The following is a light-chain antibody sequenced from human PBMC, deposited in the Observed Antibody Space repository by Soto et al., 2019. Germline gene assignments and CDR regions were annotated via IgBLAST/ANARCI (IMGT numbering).Light chain of an antibody. J-gene: IGLJ1*01. Sequence: QSALTQPASVSGSPGQSITISCTGSSSDVGTYNYVSWFQQHPGKAPKLMIYELSNRPSGVSNRSSGSKSGNTASLTISWLQAEDEADYYCSLYTSSKTYNYVFGHGTKVT. CDR2: ELS. V-gene: IGLV2-14*01. CDR1: SSDVGTYNY. CDR3: SLYTSSKTYNYV.